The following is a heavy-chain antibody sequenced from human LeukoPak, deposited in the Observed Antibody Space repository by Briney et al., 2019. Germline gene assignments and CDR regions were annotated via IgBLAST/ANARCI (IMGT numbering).Heavy chain of an antibody. V-gene: IGHV3-23*01. CDR2: ISGSGGST. CDR1: GFTFSSYA. CDR3: AKSYSSSWYENWFDP. D-gene: IGHD6-13*01. Sequence: GGSLRLSCAASGFTFSSYAMSWVRQAPGKGLEWVSAISGSGGSTYYADSVKGRFTISRDNSKNTLYLQMNSLRAEETAVYYCAKSYSSSWYENWFDPWGQGTLVTVSS. J-gene: IGHJ5*02.